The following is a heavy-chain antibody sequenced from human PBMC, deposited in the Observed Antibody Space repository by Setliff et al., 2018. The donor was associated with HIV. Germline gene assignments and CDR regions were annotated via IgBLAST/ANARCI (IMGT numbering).Heavy chain of an antibody. CDR3: ARGPPFAF. V-gene: IGHV4-38-2*01. J-gene: IGHJ4*02. CDR2: LYHSGTTVYT. Sequence: SETLSLTCAVSGYSISSGYFWGWIRQPPGKGLEWIGSLYHSGTTVYTNYNPSLESRVTVSEDTSRHQFFLKLTSVTADDPGIYYCARGPPFAFWGQGLLVTVSS. CDR1: GYSISSGYF.